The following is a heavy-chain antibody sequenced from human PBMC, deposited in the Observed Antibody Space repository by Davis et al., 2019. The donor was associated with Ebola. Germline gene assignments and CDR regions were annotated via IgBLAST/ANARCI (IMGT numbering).Heavy chain of an antibody. V-gene: IGHV3-NL1*01. J-gene: IGHJ6*04. CDR1: GFTFSSYG. Sequence: GGSLRLSCAASGFTFSSYGMHWVRQAPGKGLEWVSVIYSGGSTYYADSVKGRFTISRDNSKNTLYLQMNSLRAEDTAVYYCAKGDKMDVWGKGTTVTVSS. CDR2: IYSGGST. CDR3: AKGDKMDV.